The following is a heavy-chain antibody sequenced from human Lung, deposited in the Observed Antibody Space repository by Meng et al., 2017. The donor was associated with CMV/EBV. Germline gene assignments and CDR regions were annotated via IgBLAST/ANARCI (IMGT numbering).Heavy chain of an antibody. J-gene: IGHJ3*01. CDR2: INPNPNSGDT. CDR1: GYTFIGYY. Sequence: ASVKVSCKASGYTFIGYYIHWVRQAPGQGLEWMGWINPNPNSGDTKYAQKFQGRVTMTRDTSFSTAYMHLSGLRSDDTAVYYCARVQFLETSNDAFDLWGQGTMVTGSS. CDR3: ARVQFLETSNDAFDL. V-gene: IGHV1-2*02.